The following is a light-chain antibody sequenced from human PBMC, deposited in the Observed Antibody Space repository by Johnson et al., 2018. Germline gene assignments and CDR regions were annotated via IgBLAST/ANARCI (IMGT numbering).Light chain of an antibody. Sequence: QSVLTQPPSVSAAPGQKATISCSGSSSNIGNNYVSWYQQLPGTAPKLLIYENNKRPSGIPDRFSGSKSGTSATLGITGLQTGDEAEYYCGTWDSSLSPGNVFGTRTKVTVL. CDR1: SSNIGNNY. CDR3: GTWDSSLSPGNV. J-gene: IGLJ1*01. V-gene: IGLV1-51*02. CDR2: ENN.